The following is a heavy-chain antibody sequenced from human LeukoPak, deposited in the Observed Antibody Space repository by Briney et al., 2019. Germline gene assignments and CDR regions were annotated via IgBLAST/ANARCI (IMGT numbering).Heavy chain of an antibody. CDR3: ARGPDYGDYSNWFDP. CDR1: GGTFSSYA. Sequence: APVKVSCKASGGTFSSYAISWVRQAPGQGLEWMGRIIPILGIANYAQKFQGRVTITADKSTSTAYMELSSLRSEDAAVYYCARGPDYGDYSNWFDPWGQGTLVTVSS. CDR2: IIPILGIA. D-gene: IGHD4-17*01. V-gene: IGHV1-69*04. J-gene: IGHJ5*02.